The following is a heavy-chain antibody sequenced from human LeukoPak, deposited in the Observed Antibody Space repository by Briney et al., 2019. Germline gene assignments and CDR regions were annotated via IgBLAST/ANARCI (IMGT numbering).Heavy chain of an antibody. CDR1: GFTFSSYE. J-gene: IGHJ4*02. CDR2: ISSSGSTI. D-gene: IGHD5-24*01. CDR3: ARDGVRDGLYFDR. Sequence: GGSLRLSCAASGFTFSSYEMNWVRQAPGKGLEWVSYISSSGSTIYYADSVKGRFTISRDNAKNSLYLQMNGLRDEDTAVYSCARDGVRDGLYFDRWGQGTLVTVSS. V-gene: IGHV3-48*03.